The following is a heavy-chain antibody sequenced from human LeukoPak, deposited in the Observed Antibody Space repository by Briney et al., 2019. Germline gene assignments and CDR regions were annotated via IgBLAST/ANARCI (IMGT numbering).Heavy chain of an antibody. CDR2: IRSSSSYI. D-gene: IGHD3-10*01. CDR1: GFTFSSYS. J-gene: IGHJ4*02. CDR3: AKGFGELGYDY. Sequence: PGGSLRLSCAASGFTFSSYSMNWVRQAPGKGLEWVSSIRSSSSYIYYADSVKGRFTISRDNAKNSLYLQMNSLRAKDTAVYYCAKGFGELGYDYWGQGTLVTVSS. V-gene: IGHV3-21*01.